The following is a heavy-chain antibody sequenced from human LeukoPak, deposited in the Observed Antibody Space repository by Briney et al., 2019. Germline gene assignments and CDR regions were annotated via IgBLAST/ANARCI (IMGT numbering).Heavy chain of an antibody. Sequence: SETLSLTCGVYGGSFSGYYWSWIRQPPGKGLEWIGEINHRGSANYNPSLKGRVIISVDTSKNQFSLRLTSVTAADTAVYYCARGTVAAAISWFDPWGQGTLVTVSS. CDR1: GGSFSGYY. J-gene: IGHJ5*02. CDR2: INHRGSA. V-gene: IGHV4-34*01. D-gene: IGHD2-2*01. CDR3: ARGTVAAAISWFDP.